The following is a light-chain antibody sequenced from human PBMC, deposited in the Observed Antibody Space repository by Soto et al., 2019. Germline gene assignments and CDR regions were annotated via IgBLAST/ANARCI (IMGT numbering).Light chain of an antibody. J-gene: IGKJ2*01. V-gene: IGKV1-5*03. CDR1: QSISSW. CDR2: KAS. CDR3: QQYKSYSNT. Sequence: DIQMTQSPSTLSASVGDRVTITCRASQSISSWLAWYQQKPGKAPKLLIYKASSLESGVPSKFSGSGSGTEFTLTISSLQPDDFATYYCQQYKSYSNTFGHGTKLEIK.